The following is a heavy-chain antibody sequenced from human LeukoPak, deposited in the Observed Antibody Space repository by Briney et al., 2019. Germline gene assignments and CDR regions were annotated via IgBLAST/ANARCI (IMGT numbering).Heavy chain of an antibody. V-gene: IGHV1-69*06. CDR2: IIPIFGTA. CDR1: GGTFSSYA. Sequence: ASVKVSCKASGGTFSSYAISWVRQAPGQGLEWMGGIIPIFGTANYAQKFQGRVTITADKSTSTAYMELSSLRSEDTAVYFCATEGKMIRGVYTDYWGQGTLVTVSS. J-gene: IGHJ4*02. D-gene: IGHD3-10*01. CDR3: ATEGKMIRGVYTDY.